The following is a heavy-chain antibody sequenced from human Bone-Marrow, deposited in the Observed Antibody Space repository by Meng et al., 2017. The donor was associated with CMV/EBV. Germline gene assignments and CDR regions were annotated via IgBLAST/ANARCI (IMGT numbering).Heavy chain of an antibody. CDR2: ISSSSSYI. J-gene: IGHJ4*02. Sequence: RRCCAASGFTFSSYSMNWGRQAPGKGMEWVSSISSSSSYIYYADSAKGRFTISRDNAKNSLYLQMNSLRAEDTAVYYCARGGVIGYWGQGTLVTVSS. V-gene: IGHV3-21*01. CDR3: ARGGVIGY. CDR1: GFTFSSYS.